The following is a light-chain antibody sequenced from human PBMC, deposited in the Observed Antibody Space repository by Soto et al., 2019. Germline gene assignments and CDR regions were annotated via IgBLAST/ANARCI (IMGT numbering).Light chain of an antibody. CDR2: GNS. J-gene: IGLJ3*02. CDR1: SSNIGAGYD. V-gene: IGLV1-40*01. Sequence: HSVLTQPPSVSGAPGQRVTISCTGSSSNIGAGYDVHWYQQLPGTAPKLLIYGNSNRPSGVPDRFSGSKSGTSASLAITGLHAEDEADYYCQSYYSSLSGSGVFGGGTKLTVL. CDR3: QSYYSSLSGSGV.